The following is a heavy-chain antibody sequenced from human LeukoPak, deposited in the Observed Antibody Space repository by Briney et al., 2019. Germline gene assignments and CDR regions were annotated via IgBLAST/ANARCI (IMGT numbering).Heavy chain of an antibody. D-gene: IGHD3-10*01. V-gene: IGHV3-21*01. Sequence: PGGSLRLSCVASGFTFSSYSMNWVRQAPGKGLEWVSSISSGSSYIYYADSVKGRFTISRDNAKNSQYLQMDSLRAEDTAVYFCAAGSSKYYYYMDVWGRGTTVTVSS. J-gene: IGHJ6*03. CDR2: ISSGSSYI. CDR3: AAGSSKYYYYMDV. CDR1: GFTFSSYS.